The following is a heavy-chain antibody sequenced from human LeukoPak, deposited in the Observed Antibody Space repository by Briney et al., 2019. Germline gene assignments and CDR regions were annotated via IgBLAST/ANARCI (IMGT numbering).Heavy chain of an antibody. CDR3: ASNRNWNDETYFDY. D-gene: IGHD1-1*01. Sequence: PGGSLRLSCAASGFTFSSYSMNWVRQAPGKGLEWVSSISSSSSYIYYADSVKGRFTISRDNAKNSLYLQMNSPRAEDTAVYYCASNRNWNDETYFDYWGQGTLVTVSS. V-gene: IGHV3-21*01. J-gene: IGHJ4*02. CDR1: GFTFSSYS. CDR2: ISSSSSYI.